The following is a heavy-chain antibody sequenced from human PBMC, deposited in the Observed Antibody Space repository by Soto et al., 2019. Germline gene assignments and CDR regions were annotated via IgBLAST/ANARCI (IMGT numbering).Heavy chain of an antibody. CDR3: VKDHEPTREWLLYYYYGMDV. V-gene: IGHV3-64D*06. D-gene: IGHD3-3*01. Sequence: PGGSLRLSCSASGFTFSSYAMHWVRQAPGKGLEYVSAISSNGGSTYYADSVKGRFTISRDNSKNTLYLQMSSLRAEDTAVYYCVKDHEPTREWLLYYYYGMDVWGQGTTVTVSS. CDR2: ISSNGGST. J-gene: IGHJ6*02. CDR1: GFTFSSYA.